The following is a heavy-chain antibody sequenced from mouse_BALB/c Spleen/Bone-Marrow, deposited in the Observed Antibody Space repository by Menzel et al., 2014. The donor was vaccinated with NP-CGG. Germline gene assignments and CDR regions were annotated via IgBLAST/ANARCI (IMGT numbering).Heavy chain of an antibody. V-gene: IGHV10-3*03. CDR2: IRSKSNNYAT. J-gene: IGHJ3*01. D-gene: IGHD1-1*01. CDR3: VREDYGRGFAY. CDR1: GFTFNTYA. Sequence: LVESGGGLVQPKGSLKLSCAASGFTFNTYAMHWVCQAPGKGLEWVARIRSKSNNYATYYADSVKDRFTISRDDSQSMLYLQMNNLKTEDTAMYYCVREDYGRGFAYWGQGTLVTVSA.